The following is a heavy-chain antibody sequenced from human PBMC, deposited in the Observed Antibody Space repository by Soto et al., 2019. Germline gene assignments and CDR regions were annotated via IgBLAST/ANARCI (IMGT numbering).Heavy chain of an antibody. V-gene: IGHV2-5*02. J-gene: IGHJ4*02. Sequence: QITLKESGPTLVKPTQTLTLTCTVSGFSLSPSAEGVGWIRQPPGKALEWLALIYWDGDERYSPSLKSRLTITKDTSKNHVVLTMTNMDPAGTATYSCAHGSCTSADCYPNPYLDYWGQGILVTVSS. CDR3: AHGSCTSADCYPNPYLDY. CDR2: IYWDGDE. D-gene: IGHD2-2*01. CDR1: GFSLSPSAEG.